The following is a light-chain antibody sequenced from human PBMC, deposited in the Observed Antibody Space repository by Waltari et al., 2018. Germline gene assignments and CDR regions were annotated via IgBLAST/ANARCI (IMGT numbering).Light chain of an antibody. CDR2: DAS. Sequence: EIVMTQSPATLSVSPGESATLSCRASQSVSSKLAWYQQIPGQAPRLLISDASTRATAIPARFTAGGSGTEFTLSISSLQSEDFAVYYCQQYNQWPRTFGQGTKVEIK. V-gene: IGKV3-15*01. J-gene: IGKJ1*01. CDR1: QSVSSK. CDR3: QQYNQWPRT.